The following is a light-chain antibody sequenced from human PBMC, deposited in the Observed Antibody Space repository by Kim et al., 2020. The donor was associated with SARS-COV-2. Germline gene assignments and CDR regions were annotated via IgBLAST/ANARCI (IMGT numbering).Light chain of an antibody. J-gene: IGLJ1*01. CDR3: QSADGSGTYV. CDR2: KDS. CDR1: ALPEKQ. Sequence: SYELTQPPSVSVSPGQTARITCSGDALPEKQTYWYQQKSGQAPLLLIYKDSERPSGIPGRSSGSSSGTTVTLTISGVQAEDDADYYCQSADGSGTYVFGTGTKVTVL. V-gene: IGLV3-25*03.